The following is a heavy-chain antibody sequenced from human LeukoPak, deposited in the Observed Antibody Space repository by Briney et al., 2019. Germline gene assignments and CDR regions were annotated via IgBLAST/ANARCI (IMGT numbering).Heavy chain of an antibody. Sequence: GSLRLSCAASGFTFSNAWMSWVRQAPGKGLEWIGSIYYSGSTYYNPSLKSRVTISVDTSKNQFSLKLSSVTAADTAVYYCARHLPATWVRYFDYWGQGTLVTVSS. D-gene: IGHD2-2*01. CDR3: ARHLPATWVRYFDY. CDR2: IYYSGST. V-gene: IGHV4-39*01. J-gene: IGHJ4*02. CDR1: GFTFSNAW.